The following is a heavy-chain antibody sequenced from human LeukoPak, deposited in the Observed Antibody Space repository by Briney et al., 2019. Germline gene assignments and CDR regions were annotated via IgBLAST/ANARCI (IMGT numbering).Heavy chain of an antibody. CDR2: IYSAGGT. Sequence: GGSLRLSCAASGFTIAKKYMNWVRQAPGKGLEWVSLIYSAGGTSYADSVKGRFTISRDNAKNSLYLQMNSLRAEDTALYYCAKLPLGGRRGTGYWGQGTLVTVSS. J-gene: IGHJ4*02. V-gene: IGHV3-53*05. D-gene: IGHD3/OR15-3a*01. CDR3: AKLPLGGRRGTGY. CDR1: GFTIAKKY.